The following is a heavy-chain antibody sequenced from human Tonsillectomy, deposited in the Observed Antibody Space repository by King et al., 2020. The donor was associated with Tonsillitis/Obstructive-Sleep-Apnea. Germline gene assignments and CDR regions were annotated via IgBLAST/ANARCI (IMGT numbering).Heavy chain of an antibody. V-gene: IGHV3-30*04. J-gene: IGHJ4*02. Sequence: VQLVESGGGVVQPGRSLRLSCAASGFTFSSYAMHWVRQAPGKGLEWVAVISYDGSNKYYADSVKGRFTISRDNSKNTLYLQMNSLRGDDTAVYYCARAPDSSVVPNYFDYWGQGTLVSVSS. CDR3: ARAPDSSVVPNYFDY. D-gene: IGHD4-23*01. CDR1: GFTFSSYA. CDR2: ISYDGSNK.